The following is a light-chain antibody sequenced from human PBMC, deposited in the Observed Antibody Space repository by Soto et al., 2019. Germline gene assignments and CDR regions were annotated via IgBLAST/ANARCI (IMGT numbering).Light chain of an antibody. CDR3: SSYTRSNTLHV. CDR1: SSDVGGYNY. CDR2: EVS. Sequence: QSALTQPASVSGSPGQSITISCTGTSSDVGGYNYVSWYQQHPGKAPKLMIYEVSNRPSGVSNRFSGSKSGNTASLTISGLQAEDEADYYCSSYTRSNTLHVFGTGTKLTVL. V-gene: IGLV2-14*01. J-gene: IGLJ1*01.